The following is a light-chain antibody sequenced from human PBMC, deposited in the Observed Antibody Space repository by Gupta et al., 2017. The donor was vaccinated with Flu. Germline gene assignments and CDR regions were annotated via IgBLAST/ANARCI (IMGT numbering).Light chain of an antibody. V-gene: IGLV1-40*01. CDR1: SSNIGARYG. CDR2: STT. CDR3: QSFDNSLRGGV. J-gene: IGLJ3*02. Sequence: QSVLTQPPSVSGAPWQRFTISCTGSSSNIGARYGVHWYQQLPGAVPKLLIYSTTNRPAGVPDRFSDSKSGNSDSLAIDGVQAEDEDDYSCQSFDNSLRGGVFGGGTKLTVL.